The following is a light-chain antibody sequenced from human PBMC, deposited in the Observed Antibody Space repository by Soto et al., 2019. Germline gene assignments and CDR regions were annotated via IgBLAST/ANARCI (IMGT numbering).Light chain of an antibody. Sequence: DIQMTQSPSSLSASVGDRVTITCRASQSISSYLNWYQQKPGKAPKLLIYAASSLQSGVPSRFSRSGSGTEFALTISSLQPEGFATYYCQQSYSTPLTFGGGTKVEIK. V-gene: IGKV1-39*01. CDR3: QQSYSTPLT. CDR1: QSISSY. CDR2: AAS. J-gene: IGKJ4*01.